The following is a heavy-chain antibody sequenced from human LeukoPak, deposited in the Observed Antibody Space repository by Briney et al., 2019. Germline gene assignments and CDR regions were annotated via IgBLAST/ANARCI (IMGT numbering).Heavy chain of an antibody. CDR3: ARARITIFGVVIIPFAY. Sequence: SETLSLTCAVYGGSFSGYYWSWIRQPPGKGLEWIGEINHSGSTNYNPSLKSRVTISVDTSKNQSSLKLSSVTAADTAVYYCARARITIFGVVIIPFAYWGQGTLVTVSS. CDR1: GGSFSGYY. D-gene: IGHD3-3*01. J-gene: IGHJ4*02. CDR2: INHSGST. V-gene: IGHV4-34*01.